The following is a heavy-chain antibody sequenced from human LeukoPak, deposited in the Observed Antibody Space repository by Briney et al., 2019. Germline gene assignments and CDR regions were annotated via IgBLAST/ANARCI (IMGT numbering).Heavy chain of an antibody. CDR1: GGSFSGYY. J-gene: IGHJ4*02. CDR2: INHSGST. D-gene: IGHD5-24*01. V-gene: IGHV4-34*01. Sequence: SEALSLTCAVYGGSFSGYYWSWIRQPPGKGLEWIGEINHSGSTNYNPSLKSRVTISVDTSKNQFSLKLSSVTAADTAVYYCARGVRRWLHYPLFDYWGQGTLVTVSS. CDR3: ARGVRRWLHYPLFDY.